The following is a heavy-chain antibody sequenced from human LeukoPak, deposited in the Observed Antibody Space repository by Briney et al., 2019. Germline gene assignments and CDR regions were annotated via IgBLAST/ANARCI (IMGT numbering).Heavy chain of an antibody. CDR1: GFTFSSYG. Sequence: AGRSLRLSCAASGFTFSSYGMHWVRQAPGKGLEWVAVIWYDGSNKYYADSVKGRFTISRDNSKNTLYLQMNSLRAEDTAVYYCARDFKVRYSYGPMVPLADYWGQGTLVTVSS. CDR2: IWYDGSNK. J-gene: IGHJ4*02. D-gene: IGHD5-18*01. V-gene: IGHV3-33*01. CDR3: ARDFKVRYSYGPMVPLADY.